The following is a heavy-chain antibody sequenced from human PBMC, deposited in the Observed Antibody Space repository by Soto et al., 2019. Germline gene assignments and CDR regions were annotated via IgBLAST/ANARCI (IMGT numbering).Heavy chain of an antibody. CDR1: GGSISSGGSS. Sequence: QLQLQESGSGLVKPSQTLSLTCAVSGGSISSGGSSWSWIRQPPGKGLEWIGYIYHSGSTYYNPSLKSRVTISVDRSKNQFSLKLSSVTAADTAVYYCARDRKSLGFDYWGQGTLVTVSS. CDR3: ARDRKSLGFDY. V-gene: IGHV4-30-2*01. CDR2: IYHSGST. D-gene: IGHD3-16*01. J-gene: IGHJ4*02.